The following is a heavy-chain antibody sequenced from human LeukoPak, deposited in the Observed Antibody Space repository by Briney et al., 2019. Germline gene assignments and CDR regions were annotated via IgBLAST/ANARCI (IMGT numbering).Heavy chain of an antibody. CDR2: IYRDAST. CDR3: ARVFITRKDNAFDL. CDR1: GFTVSSNY. V-gene: IGHV3-53*01. J-gene: IGHJ3*01. Sequence: GGSLRLSCAASGFTVSSNYMSWVRQAPGKGLEWVSLIYRDASTDYADSVKGRFAISRDNSKNTLYLQMNSLRAEDTAVYYCARVFITRKDNAFDLWGQGTMVTVSS. D-gene: IGHD3-22*01.